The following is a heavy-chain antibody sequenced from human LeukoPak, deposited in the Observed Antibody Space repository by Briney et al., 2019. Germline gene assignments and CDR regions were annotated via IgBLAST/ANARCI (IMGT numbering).Heavy chain of an antibody. CDR1: GGSISSSSYY. CDR3: ARYRGASGYHFDY. V-gene: IGHV4-39*07. CDR2: IYYSGST. D-gene: IGHD5-12*01. J-gene: IGHJ4*02. Sequence: SETLSLTCTVSGGSISSSSYYWGWIRQPPGKGLEWIGSIYYSGSTYYNPSLKSRVTISVDTSKNQFSLRLSSVTAADTAVYYCARYRGASGYHFDYWGQGTLVTVSS.